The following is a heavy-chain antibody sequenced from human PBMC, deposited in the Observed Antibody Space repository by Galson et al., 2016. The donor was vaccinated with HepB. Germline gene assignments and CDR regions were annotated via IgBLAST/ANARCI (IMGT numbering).Heavy chain of an antibody. V-gene: IGHV3-23*01. J-gene: IGHJ4*02. Sequence: SLRLSCAAPGFTFSNYGMTWVRQAPGKGLEVVSSISRSGDSTDYADSVKGRFTISRDNSNNMLFLQMDSLRPDDTAVYYCAKRHEYCPPVGCSVDYWGQGTLVSVSS. CDR3: AKRHEYCPPVGCSVDY. CDR2: ISRSGDST. D-gene: IGHD2/OR15-2a*01. CDR1: GFTFSNYG.